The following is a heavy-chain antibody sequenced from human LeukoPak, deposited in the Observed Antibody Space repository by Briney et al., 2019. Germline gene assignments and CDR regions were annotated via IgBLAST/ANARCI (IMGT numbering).Heavy chain of an antibody. Sequence: GESLKISCQGSGYSFTTYWIGWVRQMPGKGLECMGIIYPGDSDTRYSPSSQGQVTISADKSINTAYLQWSSLKASDTAMYYCARLGTYWSNYYFEYWGQGTLVTVSS. CDR2: IYPGDSDT. J-gene: IGHJ4*02. CDR3: ARLGTYWSNYYFEY. V-gene: IGHV5-51*01. D-gene: IGHD3-10*01. CDR1: GYSFTTYW.